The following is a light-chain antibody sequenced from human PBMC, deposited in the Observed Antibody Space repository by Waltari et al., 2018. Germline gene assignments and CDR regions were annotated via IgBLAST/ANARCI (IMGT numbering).Light chain of an antibody. V-gene: IGLV2-14*03. CDR3: RSYISRRTREL. CDR2: DVS. J-gene: IGLJ3*02. Sequence: YQHLPGTAPNLIIFDVSIRPSGVSDRFSGSKSGNSASLTISGLQAEDEADYYCRSYISRRTRELFGGGTNLTVL.